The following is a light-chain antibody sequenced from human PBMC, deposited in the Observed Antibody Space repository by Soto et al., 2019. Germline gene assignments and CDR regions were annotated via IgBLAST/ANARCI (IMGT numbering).Light chain of an antibody. J-gene: IGLJ2*01. CDR1: SSDIGGYKY. V-gene: IGLV2-14*01. CDR2: EVS. CDR3: CSYTRRSTRV. Sequence: QSVLTQPPSASGSPGQSVTISCTGTSSDIGGYKYVSWYQQHPGIAPKLMIYEVSNRPSGVSNRFSGSKSGNTASLTISGLQAEDEADYYCCSYTRRSTRVFGGGTKLTVL.